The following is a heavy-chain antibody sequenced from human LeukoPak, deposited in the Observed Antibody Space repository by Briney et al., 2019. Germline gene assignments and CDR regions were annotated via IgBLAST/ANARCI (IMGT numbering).Heavy chain of an antibody. CDR1: GGSISSYY. J-gene: IGHJ3*02. CDR2: IYYTGTP. V-gene: IGHV4-59*01. CDR3: ARVKATVTSFDI. D-gene: IGHD2/OR15-2a*01. Sequence: PSETLSLTCTVSGGSISSYYGSWIRQSPGKGLEWIANIYYTGTPYYNPSLQSRVTISVGMSKNQFSLKLSTVTAADTAVYYCARVKATVTSFDIWGQGTMVTVSS.